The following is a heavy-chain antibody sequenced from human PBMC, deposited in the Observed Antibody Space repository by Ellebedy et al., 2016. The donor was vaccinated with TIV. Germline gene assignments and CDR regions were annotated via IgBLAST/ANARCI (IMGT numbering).Heavy chain of an antibody. CDR1: GFTLSSSA. Sequence: GESLKISCAASGFTLSSSAMSWVRQAPGKGLEWVSSITIAGNPHYADSVKGRFTISRDNSKSTLYLQMNSLRAEDTAVYYCARESPHSDIYYYYGMDVWGQGTTVTVSS. CDR3: ARESPHSDIYYYYGMDV. V-gene: IGHV3-23*01. CDR2: ITIAGNP. J-gene: IGHJ6*02. D-gene: IGHD3-9*01.